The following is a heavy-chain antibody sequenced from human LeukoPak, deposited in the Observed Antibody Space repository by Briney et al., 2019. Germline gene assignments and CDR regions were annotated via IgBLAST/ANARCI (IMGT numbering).Heavy chain of an antibody. CDR2: IYYSGST. J-gene: IGHJ4*02. V-gene: IGHV4-59*01. D-gene: IGHD3-22*01. Sequence: MTSETLSLTCTVSGGSISSYYWSWIRQPPGKGLEWIGYIYYSGSTNYNPSLKSRVTISVDTSKNQFSLKLSSVTAADTAVYYCARDLDYYDSSGYYPFAYWGQGTLVTVSS. CDR3: ARDLDYYDSSGYYPFAY. CDR1: GGSISSYY.